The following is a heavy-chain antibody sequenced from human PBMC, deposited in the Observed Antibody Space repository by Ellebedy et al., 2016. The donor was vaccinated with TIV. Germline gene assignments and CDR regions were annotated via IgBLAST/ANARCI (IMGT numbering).Heavy chain of an antibody. Sequence: AASVKVSCKASGYTFTTYGINWVRPAPGQGLEWMGWTSAYNGNTENAQKFQGRVNMTTDTSTSPAYMELRSLKCDDTAVYFCARGNWGEVGDYWGQGTLVTVSS. CDR3: ARGNWGEVGDY. CDR1: GYTFTTYG. D-gene: IGHD7-27*01. V-gene: IGHV1-18*04. CDR2: TSAYNGNT. J-gene: IGHJ4*02.